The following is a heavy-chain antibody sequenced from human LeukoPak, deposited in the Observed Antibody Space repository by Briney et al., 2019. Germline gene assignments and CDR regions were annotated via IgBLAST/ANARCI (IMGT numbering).Heavy chain of an antibody. CDR3: ARALLSRGWLDY. D-gene: IGHD6-19*01. J-gene: IGHJ4*02. Sequence: GGSLRLSCAASGFTVSSNYMSWVRQPPGKGLEWVSVIYSGGSTYYADSVKGRFTISRDNSKNTLYLQMNSLRAEDTAVYYCARALLSRGWLDYWGQGTLVTVSS. CDR2: IYSGGST. V-gene: IGHV3-66*01. CDR1: GFTVSSNY.